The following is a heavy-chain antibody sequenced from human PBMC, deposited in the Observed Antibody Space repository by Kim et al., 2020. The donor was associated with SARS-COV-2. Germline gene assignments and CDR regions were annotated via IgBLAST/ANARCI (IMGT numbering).Heavy chain of an antibody. D-gene: IGHD3-10*02. Sequence: GGSLRLSCAASGFTFASYAMSWVRQAPGKGLEWVSAISGGGTNTSSADSVKGRFTISRDNSKSMVYLQMYSLRGDDTAVYYCARDVRGVGSNDLWGRGTLVTVSS. CDR3: ARDVRGVGSNDL. CDR2: ISGGGTNT. CDR1: GFTFASYA. J-gene: IGHJ2*01. V-gene: IGHV3-23*01.